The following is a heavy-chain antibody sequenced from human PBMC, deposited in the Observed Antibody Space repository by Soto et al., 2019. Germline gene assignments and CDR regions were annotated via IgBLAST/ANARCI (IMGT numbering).Heavy chain of an antibody. CDR3: AKDRERDAWYEDY. Sequence: DVQLLESGGGLVQPGGSLRLSCVASGFSFSTYDMSWVRQPPGKGLEWVSVISGSDGSTYYADSVKGRFTISRDNSKNTLYLQMNSLRAEDTAVYYCAKDRERDAWYEDYWGQGTLVTVSS. CDR2: ISGSDGST. J-gene: IGHJ4*02. V-gene: IGHV3-23*01. CDR1: GFSFSTYD. D-gene: IGHD6-13*01.